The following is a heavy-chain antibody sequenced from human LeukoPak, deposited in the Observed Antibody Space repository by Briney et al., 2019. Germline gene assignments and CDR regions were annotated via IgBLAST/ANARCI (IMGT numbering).Heavy chain of an antibody. D-gene: IGHD3-22*01. V-gene: IGHV1-18*01. CDR2: ISAYNGNT. CDR1: GYTFTSYG. J-gene: IGHJ4*02. Sequence: ASVKVSCKASGYTFTSYGISWVRQAPGQGLEWMGWISAYNGNTNYAQKFQGRVTITADESTSTAYMELSSLRSEDTAVYYCAKTPESYYYDSSGYYPPYFDYWGQGTLVTVSS. CDR3: AKTPESYYYDSSGYYPPYFDY.